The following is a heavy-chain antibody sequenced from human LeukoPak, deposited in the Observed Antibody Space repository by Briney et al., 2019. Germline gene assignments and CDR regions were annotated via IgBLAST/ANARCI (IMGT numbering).Heavy chain of an antibody. Sequence: SETLSLTCTVSGDSINNYYWSWIRQPPGKGLEWIGNIYHRGSTYYNPSLMGRITMSVDSSNNQFSLSLRSATAADTAVYYCVTHYDILTGYNPFDSWGQGIQVTVSS. D-gene: IGHD3-9*01. CDR1: GDSINNYY. J-gene: IGHJ4*02. V-gene: IGHV4-59*04. CDR3: VTHYDILTGYNPFDS. CDR2: IYHRGST.